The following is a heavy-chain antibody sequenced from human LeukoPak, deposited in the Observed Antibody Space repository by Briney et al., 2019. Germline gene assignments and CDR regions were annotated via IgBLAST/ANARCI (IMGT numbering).Heavy chain of an antibody. V-gene: IGHV4-59*01. Sequence: SETLSLTCTVSGGSISSYYWSWIRQPPGKGLEWIGYIYYSGDTNYNPSLKSRVTISVDTSKNQFSLKLSSVTAADTAVYYCARGSDSGSYLNWFDPWGQGTLVTVSS. CDR2: IYYSGDT. CDR3: ARGSDSGSYLNWFDP. D-gene: IGHD1-26*01. J-gene: IGHJ5*02. CDR1: GGSISSYY.